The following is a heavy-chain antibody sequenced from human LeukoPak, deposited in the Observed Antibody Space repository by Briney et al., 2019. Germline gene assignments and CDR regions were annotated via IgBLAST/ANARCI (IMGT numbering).Heavy chain of an antibody. CDR1: GGSISSSSCY. Sequence: SETLSLTCTVSGGSISSSSCYWGWIRQPPGKGLEWIGSIYYSGSTYYNPSLKSRVTISVDTSKNQFSLKLSSVTAADTAVYYCARDRWLLYYFDYWGQGTLDTVSS. V-gene: IGHV4-39*07. J-gene: IGHJ4*02. CDR3: ARDRWLLYYFDY. D-gene: IGHD3-3*01. CDR2: IYYSGST.